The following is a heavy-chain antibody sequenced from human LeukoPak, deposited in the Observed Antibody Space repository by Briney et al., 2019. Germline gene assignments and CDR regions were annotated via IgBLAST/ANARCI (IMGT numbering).Heavy chain of an antibody. J-gene: IGHJ4*02. CDR1: GYTFTSYG. CDR2: ISAYDGNT. V-gene: IGHV1-18*01. Sequence: ASVKVSCKASGYTFTSYGISWVRQAPGRGLEWMGWISAYDGNTKYTQKVQYRVTMTTDTSTSTAYMELRSLRSDDTAVYYCARDSPGGSDSSGRGTYFDYWGQGTLVTVSS. CDR3: ARDSPGGSDSSGRGTYFDY. D-gene: IGHD3-22*01.